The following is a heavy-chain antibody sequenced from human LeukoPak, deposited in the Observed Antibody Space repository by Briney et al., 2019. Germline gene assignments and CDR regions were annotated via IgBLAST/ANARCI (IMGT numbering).Heavy chain of an antibody. Sequence: GGSLRLSCAVSGFTNTDYGMSWVRQAPGKGLEWVSAISVSGDTKYYADSVKGRLIISRDNSRNTLYLQINSLRAEDTALYYCAQGYSSGWYPYWGQGTLVTVSS. V-gene: IGHV3-23*01. CDR3: AQGYSSGWYPY. D-gene: IGHD6-19*01. CDR1: GFTNTDYG. CDR2: ISVSGDTK. J-gene: IGHJ4*02.